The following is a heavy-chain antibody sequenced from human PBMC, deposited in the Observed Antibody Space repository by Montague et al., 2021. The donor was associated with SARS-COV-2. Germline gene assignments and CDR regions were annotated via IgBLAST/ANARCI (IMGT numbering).Heavy chain of an antibody. Sequence: ETRSLTCSVSGHSIWSSDWWTWVRQPPGKGLEWIGEIYHSGSTTYNPSLKSRVTISVDKSKNQFSLTLTSLTAADTAVYCCARAQKTISGMLIPPYYFDFWGQGTLVTVSS. CDR1: GHSIWSSDW. V-gene: IGHV4-4*01. D-gene: IGHD3-3*01. J-gene: IGHJ4*02. CDR2: IYHSGST. CDR3: ARAQKTISGMLIPPYYFDF.